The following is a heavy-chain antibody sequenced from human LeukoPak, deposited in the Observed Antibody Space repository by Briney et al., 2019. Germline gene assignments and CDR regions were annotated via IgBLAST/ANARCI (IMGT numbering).Heavy chain of an antibody. J-gene: IGHJ4*02. CDR2: INTNTGNP. D-gene: IGHD3-10*01. CDR1: GGTFSSYA. CDR3: STWEYGSGSYYNGPFDY. V-gene: IGHV7-4-1*02. Sequence: ASVKVSCKASGGTFSSYAISWVRQAPGQGLEWMGWINTNTGNPTYAQGFTGRFVFSLDTSVSTAYLQISSLKAEDTAVYYCSTWEYGSGSYYNGPFDYWGQGTLVTVSS.